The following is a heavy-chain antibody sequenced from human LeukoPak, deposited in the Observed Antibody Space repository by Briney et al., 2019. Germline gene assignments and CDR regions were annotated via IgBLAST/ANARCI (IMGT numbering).Heavy chain of an antibody. V-gene: IGHV3-30*04. CDR1: GFTFSSYA. D-gene: IGHD3-3*01. CDR2: ISYDGSNK. J-gene: IGHJ4*02. Sequence: GGSLRLSCAASGFTFSSYAMHWVRQAPGKGLEWVAVISYDGSNKYYADSVKGRFTISRDNSKNTLYLQMNSLRAEDTAVYYCARWGVVTLNDYWGQGTLVTVSS. CDR3: ARWGVVTLNDY.